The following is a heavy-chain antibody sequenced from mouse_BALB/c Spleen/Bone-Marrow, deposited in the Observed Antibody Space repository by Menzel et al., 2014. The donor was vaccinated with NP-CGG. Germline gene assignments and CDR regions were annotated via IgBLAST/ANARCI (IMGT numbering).Heavy chain of an antibody. CDR1: GFTFXTNA. V-gene: IGHV10S3*01. Sequence: DVKLVESGGGLVQPKGSSKLSCAASGFTFXTNAMNWVRQAPGKGLEWVARIRSTSNDFATYYADSVKDRFTISRDDSQSMLYLQMNNLKTEDTAMYYCVGYSYDYWGQGTSVTVSS. D-gene: IGHD1-1*01. CDR3: VGYSYDY. J-gene: IGHJ4*01. CDR2: IRSTSNDFAT.